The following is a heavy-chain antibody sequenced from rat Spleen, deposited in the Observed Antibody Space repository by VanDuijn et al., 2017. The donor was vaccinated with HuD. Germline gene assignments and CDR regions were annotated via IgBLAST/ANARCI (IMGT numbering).Heavy chain of an antibody. V-gene: IGHV5S23*01. CDR2: ISTGGGNT. CDR1: GFTFSDYA. CDR3: ARHYGGYSEYVMDA. Sequence: EVQLVESGGGLVQPGNSLKLSCAASGFTFSDYATAWVRQSPKKGLEWVATISTGGGNTYYRDSVKGRFTISRDNAKSTLYLQMDSLRSEDTATYYCARHYGGYSEYVMDAWGQGASVTVSS. D-gene: IGHD1-11*01. J-gene: IGHJ4*01.